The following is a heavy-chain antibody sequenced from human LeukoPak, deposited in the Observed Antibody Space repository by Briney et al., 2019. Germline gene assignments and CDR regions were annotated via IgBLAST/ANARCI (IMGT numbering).Heavy chain of an antibody. CDR2: ISGSSGST. D-gene: IGHD2/OR15-2a*01. Sequence: GGSLRLSCAASGFTFNSYAMNWVRQAPGKGLEWVSGISGSSGSTYYADSVKGRFTISRDNSKNTLYLQMNSLRAEDTAVYYCAKDRWSSPISSLDIWGQGTMVTASS. J-gene: IGHJ3*02. CDR1: GFTFNSYA. V-gene: IGHV3-23*01. CDR3: AKDRWSSPISSLDI.